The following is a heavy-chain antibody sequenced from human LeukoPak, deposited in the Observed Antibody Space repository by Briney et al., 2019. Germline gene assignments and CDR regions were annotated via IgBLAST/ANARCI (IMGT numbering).Heavy chain of an antibody. CDR3: ARGDIYWDY. D-gene: IGHD2-15*01. V-gene: IGHV1-2*02. Sequence: ASVKVSCKASGHTFTGYDMHWVRQAPGQGLEWMGWIDPNSGATNYAQKFQGKFTMTRDTSISTAYMELSSLRSDDTAVYYCARGDIYWDYWGQGTQVTVTS. CDR1: GHTFTGYD. CDR2: IDPNSGAT. J-gene: IGHJ4*02.